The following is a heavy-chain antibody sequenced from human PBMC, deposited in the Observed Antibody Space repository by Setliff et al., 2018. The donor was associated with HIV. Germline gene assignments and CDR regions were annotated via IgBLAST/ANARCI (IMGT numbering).Heavy chain of an antibody. D-gene: IGHD1-1*01. Sequence: SETLSLTCTVSGGSITYSSYYWGWIRQPPGKGPEWIGSMDSSGNTYYSPSLRSRVTLSLDTSKNHISLHLSSVTAADSAVYYCVRDLRGTQSSDYWGQGTLVTVSS. CDR3: VRDLRGTQSSDY. J-gene: IGHJ4*02. CDR2: MDSSGNT. CDR1: GGSITYSSYY. V-gene: IGHV4-39*07.